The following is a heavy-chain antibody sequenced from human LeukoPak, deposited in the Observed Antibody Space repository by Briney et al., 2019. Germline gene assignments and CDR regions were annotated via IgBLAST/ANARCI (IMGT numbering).Heavy chain of an antibody. CDR2: ISGGGGST. V-gene: IGHV3-23*01. J-gene: IGHJ4*02. CDR3: AKDGTYYDFWSGYLIDY. CDR1: GFTFSSYA. D-gene: IGHD3-3*01. Sequence: GGSLRLSCAASGFTFSSYAMSWVRQAPGKGLEWVSAISGGGGSTYYADSVKGRFTISRDNSKNTLYLQMNSLRAEDTAVYYCAKDGTYYDFWSGYLIDYWGQGTLVTVSS.